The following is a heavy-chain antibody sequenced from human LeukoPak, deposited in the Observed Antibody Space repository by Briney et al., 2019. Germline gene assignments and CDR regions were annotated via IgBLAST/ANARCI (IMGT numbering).Heavy chain of an antibody. J-gene: IGHJ4*02. CDR2: IHYSGTT. D-gene: IGHD2-2*01. CDR3: ARDRTLCSGTSFPSHYFYF. V-gene: IGHV4-59*11. Sequence: SETLSLTCTVSGGSISGHYWNWIRQPPGKGLEWIGYIHYSGTTNYSPSLRSRATISVDTSKNQLSLKLSSLTAADTAVYWCARDRTLCSGTSFPSHYFYFWGQGILVTVS. CDR1: GGSISGHY.